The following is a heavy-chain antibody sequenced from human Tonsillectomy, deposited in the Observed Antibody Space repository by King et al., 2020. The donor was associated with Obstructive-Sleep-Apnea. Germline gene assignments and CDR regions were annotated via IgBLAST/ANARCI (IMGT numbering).Heavy chain of an antibody. CDR2: ISSSSSYT. J-gene: IGHJ5*02. CDR1: GFTFSDYY. Sequence: VQLVESGGGLVKPGGSLRLSCAASGFTFSDYYMSWIRQAPGKGLEGVSYISSSSSYTHYADSVKGRFTISRDNAKNSLYLQMNSLRAEDTAVYYCARDDYYGSGSYYSNWFDPWGQGTLVTVSS. CDR3: ARDDYYGSGSYYSNWFDP. D-gene: IGHD3-10*01. V-gene: IGHV3-11*06.